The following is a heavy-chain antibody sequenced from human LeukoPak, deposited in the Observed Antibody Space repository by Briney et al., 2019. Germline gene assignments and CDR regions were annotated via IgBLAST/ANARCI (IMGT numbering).Heavy chain of an antibody. V-gene: IGHV1-8*03. J-gene: IGHJ6*03. CDR2: MNPNSGNT. CDR1: GYTFTSYD. Sequence: ASVKVSCKASGYTFTSYDINWVRQATGQGLEWMGWMNPNSGNTGYAQKFQGRVTITRNTSISTAYMELSSLRSEDTAVYYCAKERSYYEGFGELLHYYYYMDVWGKGTTV. CDR3: AKERSYYEGFGELLHYYYYMDV. D-gene: IGHD3-10*01.